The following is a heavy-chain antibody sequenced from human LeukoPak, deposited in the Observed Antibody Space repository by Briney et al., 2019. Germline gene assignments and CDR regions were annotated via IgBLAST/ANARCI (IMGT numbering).Heavy chain of an antibody. CDR1: GGSFSGYY. CDR2: INHSGSS. D-gene: IGHD2-15*01. V-gene: IGHV4-34*01. CDR3: ARVSMVATRDY. J-gene: IGHJ4*02. Sequence: PSETLSLTCAVYGGSFSGYYWSWIRQPPGKGLEWIGEINHSGSSNYNPSLKSRVTISVDTSKNQFSLKLSSVTAADTAVYYCARVSMVATRDYWGQGTLVTVSS.